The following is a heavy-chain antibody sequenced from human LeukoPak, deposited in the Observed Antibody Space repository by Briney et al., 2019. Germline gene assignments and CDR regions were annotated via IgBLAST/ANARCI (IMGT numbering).Heavy chain of an antibody. CDR1: GGSFSGYY. J-gene: IGHJ4*02. CDR2: INHSGSN. V-gene: IGHV4-34*01. D-gene: IGHD3-10*01. Sequence: SETLSLTCAVYGGSFSGYYWSWIRQPPGKGLEWIGEINHSGSNNYNPSLKSRVTISVDTSKNQFSLKLSSVTAADTAVYYCARVKSYYGSGSYCFDYWGQGTLVTVSS. CDR3: ARVKSYYGSGSYCFDY.